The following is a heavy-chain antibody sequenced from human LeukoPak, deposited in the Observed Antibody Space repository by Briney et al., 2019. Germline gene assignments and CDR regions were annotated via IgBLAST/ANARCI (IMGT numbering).Heavy chain of an antibody. Sequence: GASVKVSCKASGGTFSSYAISWVRQAPGQGLEWMGGIIPIFGTANYAQKFQGRVTITADKSTSTAYMELSSLRSEDTAVYYCARDLPSCSGGSCYFDYWGQGTLVTVSS. CDR3: ARDLPSCSGGSCYFDY. CDR1: GGTFSSYA. J-gene: IGHJ4*02. V-gene: IGHV1-69*06. D-gene: IGHD2-15*01. CDR2: IIPIFGTA.